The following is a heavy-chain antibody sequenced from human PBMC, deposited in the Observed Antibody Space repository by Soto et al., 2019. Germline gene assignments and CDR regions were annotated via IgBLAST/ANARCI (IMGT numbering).Heavy chain of an antibody. V-gene: IGHV4-59*13. CDR2: IYYDGRT. CDR3: ARNLASSDAFAM. D-gene: IGHD6-13*01. Sequence: SETLSLICPVSGGSISTYYWSWIRQPPGKGLEWIGYIYYDGRTNYNPSLKTRVTISVDASKNQFSLKLSSVTAADTAVYYCARNLASSDAFAMWGPGTMVTVSS. CDR1: GGSISTYY. J-gene: IGHJ3*02.